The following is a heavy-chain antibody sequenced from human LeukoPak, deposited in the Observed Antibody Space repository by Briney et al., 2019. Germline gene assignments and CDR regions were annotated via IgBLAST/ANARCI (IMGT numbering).Heavy chain of an antibody. CDR1: GYTFTGYY. CDR3: ARDRTTVTTGYYGMDV. Sequence: ASVKVSCKASGYTFTGYYMHWVRQAPGQGLEWMGWINPNTGVTNYAQKFQGRVTLTRDTSIITDYMELTRLRSDDTAMCYCARDRTTVTTGYYGMDVWGQGTTLTVSS. D-gene: IGHD4-17*01. CDR2: INPNTGVT. V-gene: IGHV1-2*02. J-gene: IGHJ6*02.